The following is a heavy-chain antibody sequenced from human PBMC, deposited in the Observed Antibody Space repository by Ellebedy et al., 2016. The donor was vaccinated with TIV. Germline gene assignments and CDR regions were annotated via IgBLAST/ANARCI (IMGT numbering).Heavy chain of an antibody. V-gene: IGHV3-7*03. CDR1: GFTFSTYW. D-gene: IGHD2-15*01. CDR3: ARDGRGYCSGGSCITGLNFDY. CDR2: IKQDGSEK. J-gene: IGHJ4*02. Sequence: PGGSLRLSCAASGFTFSTYWMSWVRQAPGKGLEWVANIKQDGSEKYYVDSGKGRFTISRDNAKNSLYLQMNSLRAEDTAVYYCARDGRGYCSGGSCITGLNFDYWGQGTLVTVSS.